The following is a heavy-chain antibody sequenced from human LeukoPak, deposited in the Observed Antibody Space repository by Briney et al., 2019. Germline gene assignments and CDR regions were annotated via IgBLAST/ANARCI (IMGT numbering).Heavy chain of an antibody. CDR3: AKGRRPVTTYSDY. CDR2: ISYDGSNK. CDR1: GSTFSSYG. V-gene: IGHV3-30*18. Sequence: PGGSLRLSCAASGSTFSSYGMHWVRQAPGKGLERVAVISYDGSNKYYADSVKGRFTISRDNSKNTLYLQMNSLRAEDTAVYYCAKGRRPVTTYSDYWGQGTLVTVSS. J-gene: IGHJ4*02. D-gene: IGHD4-17*01.